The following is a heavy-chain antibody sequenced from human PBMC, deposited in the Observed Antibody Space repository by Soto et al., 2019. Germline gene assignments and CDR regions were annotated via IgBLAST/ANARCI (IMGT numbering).Heavy chain of an antibody. CDR2: ISAYNGNT. CDR1: GYTFTSYG. CDR3: ARYGGQLERGGGPGDAFDI. J-gene: IGHJ3*02. Sequence: QVQLVQSGAEVKKPGASVKVSCKASGYTFTSYGISWVRQAPGQGLEWMGWISAYNGNTNYAQKLQGRVTLTTDTSTRTPYSELRSRGPDDPSVYYCARYGGQLERGGGPGDAFDILGQGTMVTVSS. V-gene: IGHV1-18*01. D-gene: IGHD1-1*01.